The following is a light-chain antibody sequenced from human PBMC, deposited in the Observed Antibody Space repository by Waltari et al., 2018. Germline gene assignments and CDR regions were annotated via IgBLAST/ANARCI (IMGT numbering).Light chain of an antibody. CDR3: QHYVRLPAT. J-gene: IGKJ1*01. CDR1: QSVGRS. CDR2: GAS. Sequence: EVLLTQSPGTLSLSPGERATISCRASQSVGRSLAWYQQKPGQAPRLLIYGASTRFTGIPDRFSGSGSGTDFSLTISRLEPEDFAVYYCQHYVRLPATFGQGTTVEIK. V-gene: IGKV3-20*01.